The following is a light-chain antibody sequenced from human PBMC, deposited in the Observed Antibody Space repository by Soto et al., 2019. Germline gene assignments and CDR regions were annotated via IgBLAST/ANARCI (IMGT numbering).Light chain of an antibody. V-gene: IGKV1-5*03. CDR1: QSISSW. CDR3: QQYNSYT. J-gene: IGKJ4*01. Sequence: DIQMTQSPSTLSASVGDRFTITCRASQSISSWLAWYQQKPGKAXKLLIYKASSLESGVPSRFSGSGSGTEFTLTISSLQPDDFATYYCQQYNSYTFGGGTKVDIK. CDR2: KAS.